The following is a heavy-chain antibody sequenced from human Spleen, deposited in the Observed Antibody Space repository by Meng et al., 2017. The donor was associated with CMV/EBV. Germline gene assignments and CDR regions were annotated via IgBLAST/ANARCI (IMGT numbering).Heavy chain of an antibody. D-gene: IGHD2-21*01. CDR1: GFTFSNAW. V-gene: IGHV3-15*01. CDR2: IKSKSEGETI. CDR3: ATDEDAFCGGDCYLDY. Sequence: AGSLRLSCAASGFTFSNAWMTWVRQSPGKGLEWVGRIKSKSEGETIDYAAPVKGRFTNSRDDSKNTLYLQMDSLKTEETGVYYCATDEDAFCGGDCYLDYWGQGTLVTVSS. J-gene: IGHJ4*02.